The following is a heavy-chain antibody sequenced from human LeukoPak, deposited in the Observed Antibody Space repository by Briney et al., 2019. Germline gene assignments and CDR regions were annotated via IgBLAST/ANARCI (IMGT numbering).Heavy chain of an antibody. Sequence: SETLSLTCTVSGYSISSGYYWGWIRQPPGKGLEWIGSIYHSGSTYYNPSLKSRVTISVDTSKNQFSLKLSSVTAADTAAYYCAVVEMARKGAFDIWGQGTMVTVSS. V-gene: IGHV4-38-2*02. CDR3: AVVEMARKGAFDI. D-gene: IGHD5-24*01. CDR1: GYSISSGYY. CDR2: IYHSGST. J-gene: IGHJ3*02.